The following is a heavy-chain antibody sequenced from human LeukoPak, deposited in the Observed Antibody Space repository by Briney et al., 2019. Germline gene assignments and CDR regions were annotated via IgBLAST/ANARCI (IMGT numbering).Heavy chain of an antibody. CDR1: GYTFTSYY. CDR3: ARDEVTERMATITIGSIDY. CDR2: INPSGGST. V-gene: IGHV1-46*01. J-gene: IGHJ4*02. Sequence: ASVKVSCKASGYTFTSYYIHWVRQAPGQGLEWMGIINPSGGSTSYAQKFEGRVTITRDMSTSTVYMELSSLRSEDTAVYYCARDEVTERMATITIGSIDYWGQGTLVTVSS. D-gene: IGHD5-24*01.